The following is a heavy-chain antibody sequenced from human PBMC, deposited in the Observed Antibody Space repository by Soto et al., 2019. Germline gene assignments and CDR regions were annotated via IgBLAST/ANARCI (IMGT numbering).Heavy chain of an antibody. D-gene: IGHD3-22*01. CDR1: GSTFSSYA. CDR3: AKRYYYDNSGLWDY. V-gene: IGHV3-23*01. Sequence: EVQLLESGGGLLQPGGSLRPSCAASGSTFSSYALGWFRRPPGKGLEWFSAIFSSGDSTYYTDSVKGRFTISRDNSKNTLYLQMNSLRAEDTAVYYCAKRYYYDNSGLWDYWGQGTLVTVSS. J-gene: IGHJ4*02. CDR2: IFSSGDST.